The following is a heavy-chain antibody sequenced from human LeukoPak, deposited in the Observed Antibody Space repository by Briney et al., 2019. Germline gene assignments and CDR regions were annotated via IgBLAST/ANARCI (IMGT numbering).Heavy chain of an antibody. V-gene: IGHV1-8*02. CDR3: ARGPFGYFDWPPFSDP. J-gene: IGHJ5*02. CDR2: MNPNSGNT. CDR1: GYTFTGYY. Sequence: GASVKVSCKASGYTFTGYYMHWVRQAPGQGLEWMGWMNPNSGNTGYAQKFQGRVTMTRNTSISTAYMELSSLRSEDTAVYYCARGPFGYFDWPPFSDPWGQGTLVTVSS. D-gene: IGHD3-9*01.